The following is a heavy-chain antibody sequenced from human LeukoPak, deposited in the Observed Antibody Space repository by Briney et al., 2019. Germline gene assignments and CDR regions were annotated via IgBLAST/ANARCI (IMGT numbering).Heavy chain of an antibody. CDR3: ARDEAVALFDY. CDR1: GFTFSSYS. J-gene: IGHJ4*02. V-gene: IGHV3-48*01. D-gene: IGHD6-19*01. Sequence: GGSLRLSCAASGFTFSSYSMNWVRHAPGKGLEWVSYISSSSTIYYADSVKGRFTISRDNAKNSLYLQMNSLRAEDTAMYYCARDEAVALFDYWGQGTLVTVSS. CDR2: ISSSSTI.